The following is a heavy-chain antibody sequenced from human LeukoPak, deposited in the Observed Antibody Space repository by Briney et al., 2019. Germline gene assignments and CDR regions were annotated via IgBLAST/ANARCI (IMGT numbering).Heavy chain of an antibody. Sequence: GGSLRLSCTASGFTFGDYAMSWIRQAPGKGLEWVGFIKSKAYGETADYAASVKGRFTISRDDSKAIAYLQMNSLKTEDTAVYHCTRDRGAYNLYDYWGQGTLVTVSS. J-gene: IGHJ4*02. V-gene: IGHV3-49*03. D-gene: IGHD1-1*01. CDR2: IKSKAYGETA. CDR1: GFTFGDYA. CDR3: TRDRGAYNLYDY.